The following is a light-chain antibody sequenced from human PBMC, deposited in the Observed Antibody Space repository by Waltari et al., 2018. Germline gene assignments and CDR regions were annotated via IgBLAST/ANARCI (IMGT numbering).Light chain of an antibody. CDR2: DAS. CDR3: QQRYNWPPLT. Sequence: EIVLTQSPATLSLSPGERATLSCRASQSVSSYLDWFQHKPGQAPRLLIYDASNRATGVPARFSGSGSVTDFTLTISSLEPEDFAVYYCQQRYNWPPLTFGGGTKVEIK. V-gene: IGKV3-11*01. CDR1: QSVSSY. J-gene: IGKJ4*01.